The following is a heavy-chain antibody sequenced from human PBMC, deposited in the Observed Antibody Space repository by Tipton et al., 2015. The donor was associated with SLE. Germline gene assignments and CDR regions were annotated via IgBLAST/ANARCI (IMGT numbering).Heavy chain of an antibody. CDR1: GDTFSSYA. Sequence: QVQLVQSGAEVKKPGSSVKVSCKASGDTFSSYAVSWVRQAPGQGLEWMGGIIPIFGTANYAQKFPGRVTITADASTSTAYMELSSLTAEDTAVYYCATYYYDTSGWGYWGQGTLVTVSS. CDR3: ATYYYDTSGWGY. CDR2: IIPIFGTA. D-gene: IGHD3-22*01. J-gene: IGHJ4*02. V-gene: IGHV1-69*01.